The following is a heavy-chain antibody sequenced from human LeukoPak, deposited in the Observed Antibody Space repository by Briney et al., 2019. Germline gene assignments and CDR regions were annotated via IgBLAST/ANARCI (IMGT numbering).Heavy chain of an antibody. CDR2: IIPIFGTA. Sequence: SVKVSCKASGGTFSSYAISWVRQAPGQGLEWMGVIIPIFGTANYAQKFQGRVTITADESTSTAYMELSSLRSEDTAVYYCARDDYYGSGSPIWFDPWGQGTLVTVSS. D-gene: IGHD3-10*01. CDR1: GGTFSSYA. CDR3: ARDDYYGSGSPIWFDP. V-gene: IGHV1-69*13. J-gene: IGHJ5*02.